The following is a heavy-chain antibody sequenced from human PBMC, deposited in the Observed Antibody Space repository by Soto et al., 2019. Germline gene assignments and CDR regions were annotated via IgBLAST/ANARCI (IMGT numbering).Heavy chain of an antibody. J-gene: IGHJ6*02. V-gene: IGHV1-2*04. Sequence: ASVKVSCKASGYTFTGYYMHWVRQAPGQGLEWMGWINPNSGGTNYAQKFQGWVTMTRDTSISTAYMELSRLRSDDTAVYYCARDFGAVAGSYYYYYYGMDVWGQGTTVTVS. D-gene: IGHD6-19*01. CDR1: GYTFTGYY. CDR3: ARDFGAVAGSYYYYYYGMDV. CDR2: INPNSGGT.